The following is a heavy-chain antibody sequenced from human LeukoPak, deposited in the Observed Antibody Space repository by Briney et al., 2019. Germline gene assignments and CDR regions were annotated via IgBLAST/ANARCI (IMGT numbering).Heavy chain of an antibody. CDR2: ISSSSTTI. J-gene: IGHJ4*02. CDR3: TRDPTQYLRYGYFDY. Sequence: GGSLRLSCAASGFTFSNYNMNWVRQAPGKGLEWVSFISSSSTTIFYADSVKGRFTISRDNAKNSLYLQMSSLRAEDTAVYYCTRDPTQYLRYGYFDYWGQGTLITVSS. V-gene: IGHV3-48*04. D-gene: IGHD4-11*01. CDR1: GFTFSNYN.